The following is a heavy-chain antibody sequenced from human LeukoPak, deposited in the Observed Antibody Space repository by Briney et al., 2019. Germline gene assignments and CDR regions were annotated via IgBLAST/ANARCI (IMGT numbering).Heavy chain of an antibody. CDR1: GGSFSGYY. Sequence: SETLSLTCVVYGGSFSGYYWSWILQPPGKGLEWIGEINHSGSTYYNPSLKSRVTISLDTSKDQFSLKLTSVTAADTAVYYCAAHRRGADYSSGHNWFDPWGQGTLVTVSS. CDR2: INHSGST. D-gene: IGHD6-19*01. CDR3: AAHRRGADYSSGHNWFDP. V-gene: IGHV4-34*01. J-gene: IGHJ5*02.